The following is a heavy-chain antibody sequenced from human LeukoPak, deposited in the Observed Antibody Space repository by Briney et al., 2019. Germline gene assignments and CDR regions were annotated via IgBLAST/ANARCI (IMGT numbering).Heavy chain of an antibody. Sequence: PSGTLSLTCTVSGGSISSYYWSWIRQPPGKGLEWIGYIYYSGSTNYNPSLKSRVTISVDTSKNQFSLKLSSVTAADTAVYYCARDRRYGGKTPTNNWFDPWGQGTLVTVSS. J-gene: IGHJ5*02. CDR1: GGSISSYY. V-gene: IGHV4-59*01. D-gene: IGHD4-23*01. CDR2: IYYSGST. CDR3: ARDRRYGGKTPTNNWFDP.